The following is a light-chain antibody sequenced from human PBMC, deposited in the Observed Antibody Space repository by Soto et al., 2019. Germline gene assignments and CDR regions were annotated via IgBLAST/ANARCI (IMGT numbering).Light chain of an antibody. V-gene: IGKV3D-20*02. Sequence: EIVLTQSPGTLSLSPGEIATLSCRASQSVSNNYLAWYQQKPGQAPRILIYGESSRATGIPDRFSGSGSGTDLNLTISSLGPEDFAVYYCQQRRSWQVTCGQGTRLEIK. J-gene: IGKJ5*01. CDR3: QQRRSWQVT. CDR2: GES. CDR1: QSVSNNY.